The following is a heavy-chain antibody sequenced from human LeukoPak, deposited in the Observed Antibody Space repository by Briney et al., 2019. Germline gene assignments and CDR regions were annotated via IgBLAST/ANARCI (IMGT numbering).Heavy chain of an antibody. CDR1: GTSVSNYIFY. CDR2: IYHTGDT. CDR3: ARDRSPGGIAAAGTFRNYYYYGMDV. D-gene: IGHD6-13*01. J-gene: IGHJ6*02. Sequence: SETLSLTCSVSGTSVSNYIFYWNWIRQQPGKGLEWIGYIYHTGDTFYNPSLKSRVTISVDTSKNQFSLKLSSVTAADTAVYYCARDRSPGGIAAAGTFRNYYYYGMDVWGQGTTVTVSS. V-gene: IGHV4-61*01.